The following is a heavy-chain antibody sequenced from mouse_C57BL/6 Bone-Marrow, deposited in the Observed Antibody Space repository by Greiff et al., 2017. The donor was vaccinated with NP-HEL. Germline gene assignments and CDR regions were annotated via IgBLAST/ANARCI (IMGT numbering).Heavy chain of an antibody. CDR3: SNFLYYFDY. Sequence: EVQLQESGAELVRPGASVKLSCTASGFNIKDDYMHWVKQRPEQGLEWIGWIDPENGDTEYASKFQGKATITADTSSNTAYLQLSSLTSEDTAVYYCSNFLYYFDYWGQGTTLTVSS. CDR1: GFNIKDDY. CDR2: IDPENGDT. V-gene: IGHV14-4*01. J-gene: IGHJ2*01.